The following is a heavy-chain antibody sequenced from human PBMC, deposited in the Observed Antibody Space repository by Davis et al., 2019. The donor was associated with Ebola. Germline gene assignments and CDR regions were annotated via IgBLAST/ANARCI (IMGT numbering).Heavy chain of an antibody. CDR2: SRNQENHYNT. CDR1: GLPFSAYF. V-gene: IGHV3-72*01. Sequence: GESLKISCGVSGLPFSAYFMDWVRLTPGTGLEWVGLSRNQENHYNTEYAASVRGRFTISRDDSKKSMYLQMNSLRDEDTAVYYCARALSRVYFDYWGQGTLVTVSS. J-gene: IGHJ4*02. CDR3: ARALSRVYFDY. D-gene: IGHD2/OR15-2a*01.